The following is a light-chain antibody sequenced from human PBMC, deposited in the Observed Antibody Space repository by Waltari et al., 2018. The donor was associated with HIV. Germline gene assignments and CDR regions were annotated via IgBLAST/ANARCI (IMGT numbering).Light chain of an antibody. CDR2: EVS. J-gene: IGLJ2*01. Sequence: QSALTQPASVSGSPGQSITISCTRTSSDVATYKLVSLYQQHPGKAPKLMIYEVSKRPSGVSDRFSGSKSGDTASLTISGLQAEDEADYYCCSYVSNVIFGGGTKLTVL. CDR3: CSYVSNVI. CDR1: SSDVATYKL. V-gene: IGLV2-23*02.